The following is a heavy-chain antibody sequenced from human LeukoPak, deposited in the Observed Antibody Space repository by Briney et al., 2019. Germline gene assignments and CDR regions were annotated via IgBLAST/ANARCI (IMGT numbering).Heavy chain of an antibody. CDR3: ARLCYYDCSGYHHYYYYMDV. CDR1: GYSFVLYG. D-gene: IGHD3-22*01. Sequence: ASVKVSCKASGYSFVLYGISWVRQAPGQGPEWMGWISTYNGNTNYAQKLQGRVTMTTDTSTSTAYMELRSLRSDDTAVYYCARLCYYDCSGYHHYYYYMDVWGKGTTVTISS. CDR2: ISTYNGNT. V-gene: IGHV1-18*01. J-gene: IGHJ6*03.